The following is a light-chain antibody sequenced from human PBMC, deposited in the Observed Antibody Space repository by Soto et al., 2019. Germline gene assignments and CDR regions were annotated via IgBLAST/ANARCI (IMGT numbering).Light chain of an antibody. Sequence: DIQMTQSPSSLSASVGDRVTIPCQASQDIRNYLNWYQQKPGKAPTLLIYDASNLETGVPSRFSGSGSGTDFTFTISSLQPEDIATYYCQQYGNLAPLTFGPGTKVDIK. J-gene: IGKJ3*01. CDR3: QQYGNLAPLT. CDR1: QDIRNY. V-gene: IGKV1-33*01. CDR2: DAS.